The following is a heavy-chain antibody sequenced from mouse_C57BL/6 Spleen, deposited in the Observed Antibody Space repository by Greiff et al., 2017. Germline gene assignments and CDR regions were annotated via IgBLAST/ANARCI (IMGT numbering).Heavy chain of an antibody. CDR2: ISYSGST. CDR1: GYSITSGYD. Sequence: EVQLQQPGPGMVKPSQSLSLTCTVTGYSITSGYDWHWIRHFPGNKLEWMGYISYSGSTNYNPSLKSRISITHDTSKNPFFLKLNSVTTEDTATYYCAREGIYYAMDYWGKGTSVTVSS. V-gene: IGHV3-1*01. J-gene: IGHJ4*01. CDR3: AREGIYYAMDY.